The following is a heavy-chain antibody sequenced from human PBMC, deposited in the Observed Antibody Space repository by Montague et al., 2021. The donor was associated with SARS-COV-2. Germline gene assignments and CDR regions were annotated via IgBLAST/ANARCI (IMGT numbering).Heavy chain of an antibody. J-gene: IGHJ5*02. D-gene: IGHD3-16*01. V-gene: IGHV4-59*12. CDR2: IYYRGST. CDR1: GGSINNSY. CDR3: AREDSLNCFGP. Sequence: SETLSLTCTVSGGSINNSYWSCIRQPPAKGLEWIVYIYYRGSTNYNPSLENRVIISVVPAKNQFSLKMSSVIAADTAVYYCAREDSLNCFGPWGQGTLVIVST.